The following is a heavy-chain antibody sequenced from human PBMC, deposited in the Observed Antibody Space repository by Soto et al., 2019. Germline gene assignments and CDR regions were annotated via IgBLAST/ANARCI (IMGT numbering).Heavy chain of an antibody. CDR2: FNPNSGGT. CDR1: GYTFTGYY. Sequence: ASGKVSCKASGYTFTGYYMHWLRQAPGQGLEWMGWFNPNSGGTNYAQRFKGRVTMTRDTSISTAYLELSRLRSDDTAVYYCASNLGYSVYDQSGGCLDYWGQGTPGTVSS. CDR3: ASNLGYSVYDQSGGCLDY. J-gene: IGHJ4*02. V-gene: IGHV1-2*02. D-gene: IGHD5-12*01.